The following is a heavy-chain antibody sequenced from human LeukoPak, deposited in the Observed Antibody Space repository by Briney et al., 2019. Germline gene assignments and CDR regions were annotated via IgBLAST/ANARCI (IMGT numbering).Heavy chain of an antibody. J-gene: IGHJ4*02. V-gene: IGHV4-39*07. CDR2: IYYSGST. CDR3: ARFPRDGYTNYFDY. Sequence: SETLSLTCTVSGGSISSSSYYWGWIRQPPGKGLEWIGSIYYSGSTYYNPSLKSRVTISVDTSKNQFSLKLSSVTAADTAVYYCARFPRDGYTNYFDYWGQGTLVTVSS. CDR1: GGSISSSSYY. D-gene: IGHD5-24*01.